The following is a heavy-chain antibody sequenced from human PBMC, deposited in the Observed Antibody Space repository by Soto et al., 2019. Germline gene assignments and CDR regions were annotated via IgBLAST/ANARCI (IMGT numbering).Heavy chain of an antibody. J-gene: IGHJ6*02. V-gene: IGHV4-30-4*01. CDR1: GGSISSGEYY. CDR2: ISYSGST. D-gene: IGHD6-6*01. CDR3: ARDRERIAARPMSP. Sequence: SETLSLTCTVSGGSISSGEYYWTWIRQPPGKGLEWIGYISYSGSTHYSPSLKSRVSITVDTSKNQFSLNLASVSAEDTAVYYCARDRERIAARPMSPWGQGTTVTVSS.